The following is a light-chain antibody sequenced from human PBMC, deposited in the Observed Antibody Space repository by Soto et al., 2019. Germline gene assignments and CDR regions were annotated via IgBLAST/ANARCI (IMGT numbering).Light chain of an antibody. CDR1: SGHNNYA. CDR3: QTWGSGNVV. J-gene: IGLJ2*01. V-gene: IGLV4-69*01. CDR2: LNSDGSH. Sequence: QPVLTQSPSASASLGASVKLTCTLSSGHNNYAIAWHQQQPEKGPRYLMRLNSDGSHSKGDGIPDRFSGSSSGAERYLTISSLQSEDEADYYCQTWGSGNVVFGGGTKLTVL.